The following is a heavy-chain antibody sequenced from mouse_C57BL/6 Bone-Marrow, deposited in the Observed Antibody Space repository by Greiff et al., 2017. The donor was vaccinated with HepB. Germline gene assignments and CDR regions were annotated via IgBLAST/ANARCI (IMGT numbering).Heavy chain of an antibody. J-gene: IGHJ1*03. Sequence: EVKLVESGGGLVKPGGSLKLSCAASGFTFSDYGMHWVRQAPEKGLEWVAYISSGSSTIYYADTVKGRFTISRDNAKNTLFLQMTSLRSEDTAMYYCARDTTVRWYFDVWGTGTTVTVAS. CDR2: ISSGSSTI. CDR3: ARDTTVRWYFDV. D-gene: IGHD1-1*01. CDR1: GFTFSDYG. V-gene: IGHV5-17*01.